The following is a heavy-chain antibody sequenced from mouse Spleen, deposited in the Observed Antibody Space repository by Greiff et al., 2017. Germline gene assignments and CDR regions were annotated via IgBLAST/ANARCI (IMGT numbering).Heavy chain of an antibody. J-gene: IGHJ2*01. CDR2: ISSGGGNT. CDR1: GFTFSSYA. D-gene: IGHD3-3*01. V-gene: IGHV5-9*04. Sequence: EVKLMESGGGLVKLGGSLKLSCAASGFTFSSYAMSWVRQTPEKRLEWVATISSGGGNTYYPDSVKGRFTISRDNAKNTLYLQMSSLKSEDTAMYYCARHEGTGYFDYWGQGTTLTVSS. CDR3: ARHEGTGYFDY.